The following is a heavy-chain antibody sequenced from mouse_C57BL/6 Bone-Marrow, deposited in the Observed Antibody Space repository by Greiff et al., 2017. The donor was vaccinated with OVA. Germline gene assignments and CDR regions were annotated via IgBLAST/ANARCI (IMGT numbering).Heavy chain of an antibody. V-gene: IGHV1-82*01. CDR2: IYPGDGDT. CDR3: ASPQDFDV. D-gene: IGHD3-1*01. J-gene: IGHJ1*03. CDR1: GYAFSSSW. Sequence: QVHVKQSGPELVKPGASVKISCKASGYAFSSSWMNWVKQRPGKGLEWIGRIYPGDGDTNYNGKFKGKATLTADKSSSTAYMQLSSLTSEDSAVYFCASPQDFDVWGTGTTVTVSS.